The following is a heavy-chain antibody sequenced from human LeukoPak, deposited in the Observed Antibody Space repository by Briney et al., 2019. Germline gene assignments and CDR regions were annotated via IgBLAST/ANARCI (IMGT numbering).Heavy chain of an antibody. D-gene: IGHD2-2*01. Sequence: ASVKVSCKASGGTFSSYAISWVRQAPGQGLEWMGGIIPIFGTANYAQKFQGRVTITGDESTSTAYMELRSLRYEATAVYYCARHAPIVVVPAAMSDYYYYYGMDVWGQGTTVTVSS. CDR3: ARHAPIVVVPAAMSDYYYYYGMDV. V-gene: IGHV1-69*13. J-gene: IGHJ6*02. CDR2: IIPIFGTA. CDR1: GGTFSSYA.